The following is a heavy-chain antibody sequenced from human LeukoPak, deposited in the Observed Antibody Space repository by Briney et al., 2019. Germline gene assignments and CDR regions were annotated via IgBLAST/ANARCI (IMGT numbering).Heavy chain of an antibody. J-gene: IGHJ5*02. D-gene: IGHD4-23*01. CDR2: ISSSSSYI. V-gene: IGHV3-21*01. Sequence: GGSLRLSCAASGFTFSSYSMNWVRQAPGKGLEWVSSISSSSSYIYYADSVKGRFTISRDNAKNSLYLQMNSLRAEDTAVYYCARQHKYGGNALDPWGQGTLVTVSS. CDR1: GFTFSSYS. CDR3: ARQHKYGGNALDP.